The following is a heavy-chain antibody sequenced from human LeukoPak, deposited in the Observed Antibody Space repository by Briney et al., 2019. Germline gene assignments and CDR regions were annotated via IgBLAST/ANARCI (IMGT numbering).Heavy chain of an antibody. CDR2: YYHTGRS. J-gene: IGHJ2*01. D-gene: IGHD4-17*01. CDR3: ASVTRSMSRFFDL. V-gene: IGHV4-38-2*01. Sequence: SETLSLTCAVSGYSISNHYYWGWIRRPPGKGLEWIGSYYHTGRSYYNPSLQSRVAISIDTSKNHFSLELASVTAADTAVYYCASVTRSMSRFFDLWGRGTLVIVSS. CDR1: GYSISNHYY.